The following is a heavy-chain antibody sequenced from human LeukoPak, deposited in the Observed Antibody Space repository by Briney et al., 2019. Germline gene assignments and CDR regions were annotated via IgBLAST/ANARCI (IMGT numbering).Heavy chain of an antibody. V-gene: IGHV1-46*01. D-gene: IGHD3-22*01. CDR3: ARDSSGYDSSGYFDY. J-gene: IGHJ4*02. Sequence: ASVKVSCKASGYTFTSYGISWVRQAPGQGLEWMGIINPSGGSTSYAQKFKGRVTMTRDTSTSTVYMELSSLRSEDTAVYYCARDSSGYDSSGYFDYWGQGTLVTVSS. CDR2: INPSGGST. CDR1: GYTFTSYG.